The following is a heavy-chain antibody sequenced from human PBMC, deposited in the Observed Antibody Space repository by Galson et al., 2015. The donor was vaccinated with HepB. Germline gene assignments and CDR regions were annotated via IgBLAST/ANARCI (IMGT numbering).Heavy chain of an antibody. CDR2: ISGSGGST. J-gene: IGHJ4*02. Sequence: SLRLSCAASGFTFSSYAMSWVRQAPGKGLEWVSAISGSGGSTYYADSVKGRFTISRDNSKNTLYLQMNSLRAEDTAVYYCAKPVYGKVVRGVQYYFDYWSQGTLVTVSS. V-gene: IGHV3-23*01. CDR1: GFTFSSYA. D-gene: IGHD3-10*02. CDR3: AKPVYGKVVRGVQYYFDY.